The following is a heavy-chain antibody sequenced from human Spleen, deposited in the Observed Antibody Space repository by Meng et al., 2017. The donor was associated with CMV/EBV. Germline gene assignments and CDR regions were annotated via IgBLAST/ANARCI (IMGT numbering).Heavy chain of an antibody. D-gene: IGHD2-8*01. CDR1: GYTFTGYY. CDR3: AREIMESTLGH. Sequence: ASVKVSCKASGYTFTGYYMHWVRQAPGQGLEWMGWINPNSGGTNYAQKFQGRVTMTRDTSINTAYMEMRGLRSGDTAVYFCAREIMESTLGHWGLGTLVTVSS. J-gene: IGHJ4*02. V-gene: IGHV1-2*02. CDR2: INPNSGGT.